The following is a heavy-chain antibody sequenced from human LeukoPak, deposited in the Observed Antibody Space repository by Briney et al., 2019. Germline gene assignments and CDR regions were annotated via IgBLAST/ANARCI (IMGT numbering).Heavy chain of an antibody. V-gene: IGHV1-46*01. J-gene: IGHJ3*02. CDR1: GYTFTSYY. CDR2: INPSGGST. Sequence: ASVKVSCKASGYTFTSYYMHRVRQAPGQGLEWMGIINPSGGSTSYAQKFQGRVTMTRDTSTNTVYMELSSLRSEDTAVYYCARPARSDAFDIWGQGTMVTVSS. CDR3: ARPARSDAFDI.